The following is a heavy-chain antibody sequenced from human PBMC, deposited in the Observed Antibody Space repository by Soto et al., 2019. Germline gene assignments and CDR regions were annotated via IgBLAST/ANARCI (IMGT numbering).Heavy chain of an antibody. J-gene: IGHJ6*01. CDR2: VYDTWST. D-gene: IGHD3-10*01. CDR1: SGPSKSHN. Sequence: QVQVQQSGPGLVKPSETLSLTCTVSSGPSKSHNWGWIRQPPGRGLEWIGYVYDTWSTSYNPSLKSRVTVSADTSTNRISLTLRFVTAADTAVYYCVRQGRGFLHGLVDVWGQGTTVIVSS. V-gene: IGHV4-59*08. CDR3: VRQGRGFLHGLVDV.